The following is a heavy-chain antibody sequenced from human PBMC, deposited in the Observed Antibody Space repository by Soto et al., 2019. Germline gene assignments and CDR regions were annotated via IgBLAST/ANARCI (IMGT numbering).Heavy chain of an antibody. CDR3: ARGPTDYYDNSGNYFLDY. J-gene: IGHJ4*02. CDR2: ISTYNGNT. CDR1: GYTFTTYG. Sequence: QVPLVQSGAEVKKPGASVKVSCKASGYTFTTYGMSWVRQAPGQGLDWMGWISTYNGNTKYAERLQGRVTMTTDTTTSTAYMELRRLRSDDTAVYYNARGPTDYYDNSGNYFLDYWGQGTLVTVSS. V-gene: IGHV1-18*01. D-gene: IGHD3-22*01.